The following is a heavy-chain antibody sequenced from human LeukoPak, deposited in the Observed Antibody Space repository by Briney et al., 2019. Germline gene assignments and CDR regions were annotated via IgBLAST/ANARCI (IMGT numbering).Heavy chain of an antibody. V-gene: IGHV4-59*01. CDR2: IYYSGST. D-gene: IGHD1-1*01. Sequence: SQTLSLTCTVSGDSISSYYWSWIRQPPGKGLEWIGYIYYSGSTNYNPSLKSRVTISVDTSKNQLSLKLSSVTAADTAVYYCARSAQLERRGYFDYWGQGTLVTVSS. CDR1: GDSISSYY. J-gene: IGHJ4*02. CDR3: ARSAQLERRGYFDY.